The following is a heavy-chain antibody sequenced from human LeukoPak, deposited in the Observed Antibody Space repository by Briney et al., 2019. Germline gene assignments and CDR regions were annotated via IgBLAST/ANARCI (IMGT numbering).Heavy chain of an antibody. CDR1: GYSFTSYW. V-gene: IGHV5-51*01. CDR3: ARYSGYDLRYYYGMDV. D-gene: IGHD5-12*01. Sequence: GESLKISCKGSGYSFTSYWIVWVRQMAGKSREWMGIVYPGDSDTRYRPSFQRPATISADKSISTAYLQWSSLKASDTAMYYCARYSGYDLRYYYGMDVWGQGTTVTVSS. CDR2: VYPGDSDT. J-gene: IGHJ6*02.